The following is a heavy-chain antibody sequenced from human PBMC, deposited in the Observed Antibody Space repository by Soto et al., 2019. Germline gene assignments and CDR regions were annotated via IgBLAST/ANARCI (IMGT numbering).Heavy chain of an antibody. J-gene: IGHJ6*02. CDR3: ARDSALVGWFGKDYYYYGMDV. D-gene: IGHD3-10*01. CDR2: IIPIFGTA. Sequence: SVKVSCYASGGTFSSYAITSVRQAPGQGLEWMGGIIPIFGTANYAQKFQGRVTITADESTSTAYMELSSLRSEDTAVYYCARDSALVGWFGKDYYYYGMDVWGQGTTVTVSS. CDR1: GGTFSSYA. V-gene: IGHV1-69*13.